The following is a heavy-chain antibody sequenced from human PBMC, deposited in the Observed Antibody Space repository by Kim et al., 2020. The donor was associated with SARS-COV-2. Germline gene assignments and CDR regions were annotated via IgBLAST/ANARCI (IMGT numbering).Heavy chain of an antibody. CDR2: INPSGGST. J-gene: IGHJ6*02. D-gene: IGHD3-10*01. CDR1: GYTFTSYY. V-gene: IGHV1-46*01. CDR3: ARDLGSYGSGVYYYYGMDV. Sequence: ASVKVSCKASGYTFTSYYMHWVRQAPGQGLEWMGIINPSGGSTSYAQKFQGRVTMTRDTSTSTVYMELSSLRSEDTAVYYCARDLGSYGSGVYYYYGMDVWGQGTTVTVSS.